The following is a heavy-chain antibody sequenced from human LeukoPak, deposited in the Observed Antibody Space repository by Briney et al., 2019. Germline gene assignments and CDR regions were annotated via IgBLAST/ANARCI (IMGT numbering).Heavy chain of an antibody. J-gene: IGHJ6*02. Sequence: GGSLRLSCAASGFTFSSYAMSWVRQAPGKGLEWVSDISVSGDSTYYTYSVKSRFTISRDNSKNTVFLQMNSLRAEDTAVYYCANLKNPTGPYHGMDVWGQGTTVTVSS. D-gene: IGHD3-10*01. V-gene: IGHV3-23*01. CDR1: GFTFSSYA. CDR2: ISVSGDST. CDR3: ANLKNPTGPYHGMDV.